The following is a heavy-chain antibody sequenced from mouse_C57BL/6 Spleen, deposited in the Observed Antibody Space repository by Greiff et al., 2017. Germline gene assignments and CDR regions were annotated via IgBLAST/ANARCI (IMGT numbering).Heavy chain of an antibody. CDR3: ARCRYYGSTWYFDV. J-gene: IGHJ1*03. CDR1: GYTFTSYW. D-gene: IGHD1-1*01. CDR2: IDPSDSET. V-gene: IGHV1-52*01. Sequence: QVQLLQPGAELVRPGSSVKLSCKASGYTFTSYWMHWVKQRPIQGLEWIGNIDPSDSETHYNQKFKDKATLTVDQSSSTAYMQLSRLTSEDSAVYYCARCRYYGSTWYFDVWGTGTTVTVSS.